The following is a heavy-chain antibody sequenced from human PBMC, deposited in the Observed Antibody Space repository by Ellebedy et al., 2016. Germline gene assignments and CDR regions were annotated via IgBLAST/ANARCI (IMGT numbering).Heavy chain of an antibody. CDR1: GGSISSTSHY. CDR2: IYYSGHT. V-gene: IGHV4-39*07. CDR3: ARGRGSKYYYYYMDV. J-gene: IGHJ6*03. D-gene: IGHD4-11*01. Sequence: SETLSLXCTVSGGSISSTSHYWGWIRQPPGQGLEWIGSIYYSGHTYYNPSLKSRVTISVDTSKNQFSLKLSSVTAADTAVYYCARGRGSKYYYYYMDVWGKGTTVTVSS.